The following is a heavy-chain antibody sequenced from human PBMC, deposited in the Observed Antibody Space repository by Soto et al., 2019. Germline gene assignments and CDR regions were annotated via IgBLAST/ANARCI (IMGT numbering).Heavy chain of an antibody. V-gene: IGHV1-46*01. CDR1: GYTFTSYY. J-gene: IGHJ4*02. CDR2: INPSGGST. CDR3: ARSSNSYDSSGQHYANDY. Sequence: ASVKVSCKASGYTFTSYYMHWVRQAPGQGLEWMGIINPSGGSTSYAQKFQGRVTMTRDTSTSTVYMELSSLRSEDTAVYYCARSSNSYDSSGQHYANDYWGQGTLVTVSS. D-gene: IGHD3-22*01.